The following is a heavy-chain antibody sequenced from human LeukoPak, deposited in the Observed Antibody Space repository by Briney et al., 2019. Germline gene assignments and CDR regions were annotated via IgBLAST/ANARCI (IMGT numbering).Heavy chain of an antibody. D-gene: IGHD5-18*01. V-gene: IGHV3-9*01. CDR3: AKDVDTAMVTGGMDV. CDR1: GFTFDDYA. Sequence: GGSLRLSCAASGFTFDDYAMHWARQAPGKGLEWVSGISWNSGSIGYADSVKGRFTISRDNAKNSLYLQMNSLRAEDTALYYCAKDVDTAMVTGGMDVWGQGTTVTVSS. CDR2: ISWNSGSI. J-gene: IGHJ6*02.